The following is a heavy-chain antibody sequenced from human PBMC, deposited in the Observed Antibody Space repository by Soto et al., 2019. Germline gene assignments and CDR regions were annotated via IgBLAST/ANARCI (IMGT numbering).Heavy chain of an antibody. CDR1: GFSFSSYG. V-gene: IGHV3-30*18. Sequence: QVQLVEAGGGVVQPGGSLRLSCAGSGFSFSSYGVHWVRQAPGRGLEWVAVISNDGIKKNYGESAKGRFTISRDNSKNTLYLQMNSLRTEDTAVYYCAKSPQWVAKGGMDVWGQGTTVTVSS. CDR2: ISNDGIKK. CDR3: AKSPQWVAKGGMDV. J-gene: IGHJ6*02. D-gene: IGHD1-26*01.